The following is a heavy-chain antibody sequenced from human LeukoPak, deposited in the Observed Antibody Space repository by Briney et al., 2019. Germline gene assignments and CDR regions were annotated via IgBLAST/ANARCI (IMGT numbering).Heavy chain of an antibody. D-gene: IGHD3-10*01. J-gene: IGHJ5*02. Sequence: GGSLRLSCAASGFTFSSYEMNWVRQAPGKGLEWVSAISGSGGSTYYADSVKGRFTISSDNSKNTLYLQMNSLRAEETAVYYSAKRVQLLWFGELTNWFDPWGQGTLVTVSS. V-gene: IGHV3-23*01. CDR1: GFTFSSYE. CDR3: AKRVQLLWFGELTNWFDP. CDR2: ISGSGGST.